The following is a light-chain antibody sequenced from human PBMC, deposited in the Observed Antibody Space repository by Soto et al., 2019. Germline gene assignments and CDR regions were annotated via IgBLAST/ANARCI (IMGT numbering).Light chain of an antibody. CDR3: QHYKDYSWT. Sequence: DIHLTQSPSTLSASVGDRVTITCRASQSIGRWLAWYQQKPGKAPNLLIYTTSSLESGVPSRFSGTGSGTEFTLTISSLQPDDFATYYCQHYKDYSWTFGQGTKVEIK. CDR2: TTS. J-gene: IGKJ1*01. CDR1: QSIGRW. V-gene: IGKV1-5*03.